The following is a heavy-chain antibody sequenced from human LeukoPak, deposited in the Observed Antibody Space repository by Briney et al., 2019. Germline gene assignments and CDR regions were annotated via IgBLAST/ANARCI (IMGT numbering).Heavy chain of an antibody. CDR2: IWYDGSNK. Sequence: GSLRLSCAASGFTFSSYGMHWVRQAPGKGLEWVAVIWYDGSNKYYADSVTGRFTISRDNSKNTLYLQMNSLRAEDTAVYYCAKGCLRGGDCYLFDYWGQGTLVTVSS. CDR3: AKGCLRGGDCYLFDY. D-gene: IGHD2-21*02. J-gene: IGHJ4*02. V-gene: IGHV3-33*06. CDR1: GFTFSSYG.